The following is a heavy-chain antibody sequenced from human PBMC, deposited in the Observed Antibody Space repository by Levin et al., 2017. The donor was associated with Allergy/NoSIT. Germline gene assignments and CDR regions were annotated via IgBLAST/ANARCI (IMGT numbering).Heavy chain of an antibody. V-gene: IGHV3-48*01. Sequence: GESLKISCAASGFTFSSYSMNWVRQAPGKGLEWVSYISSSSSTIYYADSVKGRFTISRDNAKNSLYLQMNSLRAEDTAVYYCARDRAIFGVVIYRYWGQGTLVTVSS. CDR3: ARDRAIFGVVIYRY. CDR1: GFTFSSYS. CDR2: ISSSSSTI. D-gene: IGHD3-3*01. J-gene: IGHJ4*02.